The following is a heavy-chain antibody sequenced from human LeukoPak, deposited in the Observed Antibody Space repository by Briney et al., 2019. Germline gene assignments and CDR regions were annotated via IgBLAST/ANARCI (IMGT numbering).Heavy chain of an antibody. CDR1: GGTFSSYA. D-gene: IGHD2-2*01. Sequence: ASVKVSCKASGGTFSSYAIRWVRQAPGQGLEWMGGIIPIFGIANYAQKFQGRVTITADESTSTAYMELSSLRSEDTAVYYCARGRCSSTSCYAETYYMDVWGKGTTVTISS. CDR3: ARGRCSSTSCYAETYYMDV. CDR2: IIPIFGIA. V-gene: IGHV1-69*13. J-gene: IGHJ6*03.